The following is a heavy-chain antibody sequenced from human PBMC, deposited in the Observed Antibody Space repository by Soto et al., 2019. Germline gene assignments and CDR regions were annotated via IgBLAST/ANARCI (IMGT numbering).Heavy chain of an antibody. CDR2: VYQTVST. Sequence: PSETLSLTCTVSGGSISSYYWSWIRQSPGKGLEWIGSVYQTVSTSYNPSLESRVTILVDIAKNTFSLRLNSVTAADTAVYFCAREKGHSNPFDFWGPGMLVTVSS. J-gene: IGHJ4*02. CDR3: AREKGHSNPFDF. CDR1: GGSISSYY. D-gene: IGHD4-4*01. V-gene: IGHV4-59*12.